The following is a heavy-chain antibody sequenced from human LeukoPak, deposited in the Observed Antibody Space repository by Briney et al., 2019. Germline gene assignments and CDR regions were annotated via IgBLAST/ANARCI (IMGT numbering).Heavy chain of an antibody. CDR2: IYYSGST. CDR3: ARRTVTMVRGAPTLRDAFDI. Sequence: SETLSLTCTVSGGSISSYYWSWIRQPPGKGLEWIGYIYYSGSTNYNPSLKSRVTISVDTSKNQFSLKLSSVTAADTAVYYCARRTVTMVRGAPTLRDAFDIWGQGTMVTVSS. J-gene: IGHJ3*02. V-gene: IGHV4-59*08. CDR1: GGSISSYY. D-gene: IGHD3-10*01.